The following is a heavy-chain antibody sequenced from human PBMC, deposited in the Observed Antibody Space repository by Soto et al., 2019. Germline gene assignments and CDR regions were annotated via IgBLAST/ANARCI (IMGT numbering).Heavy chain of an antibody. CDR3: ARTGDSSGYYPIYGMDV. J-gene: IGHJ6*02. CDR2: IYHSGST. CDR1: GGSISSGGYS. V-gene: IGHV4-30-2*01. D-gene: IGHD3-22*01. Sequence: QLQLQESGSGLVKPSQTLSLTCAVSGGSISSGGYSWSWIRQPPGKGLEWIGYIYHSGSTYYNPSLKSRVTIAVDRSKNQFSLKLSSVTAADTAVYYCARTGDSSGYYPIYGMDVWGQGTTVTVSS.